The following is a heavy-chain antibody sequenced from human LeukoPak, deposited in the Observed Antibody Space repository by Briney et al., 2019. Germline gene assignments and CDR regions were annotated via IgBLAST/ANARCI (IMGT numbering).Heavy chain of an antibody. CDR3: GRGSLWSGSMRGPPSLFLKIGYSDL. D-gene: IGHD3-3*01. J-gene: IGHJ2*01. Sequence: PSETLSLTCTVSGGSISSYYWSWIRQPPGKGLEWIGRIYTSGSTNYNPSLKSRVTMSVDTSKNQFSLKLSSVTAADTAVYYCGRGSLWSGSMRGPPSLFLKIGYSDLWGRGTLVSVPS. CDR2: IYTSGST. V-gene: IGHV4-4*07. CDR1: GGSISSYY.